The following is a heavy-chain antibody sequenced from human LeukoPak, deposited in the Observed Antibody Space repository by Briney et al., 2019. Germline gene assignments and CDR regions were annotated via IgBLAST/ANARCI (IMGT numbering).Heavy chain of an antibody. CDR2: ISSSSYI. D-gene: IGHD1-26*01. CDR1: GFTFSSYS. J-gene: IGHJ4*02. Sequence: GGSLRLSCAASGFTFSSYSMNWVRQAPGKGLEWVSSISSSSYIYYADSVKGRFTISRDNAKNSLYLQMNSLRAEDTAVYYCARLYIVEPLSDYWGQGTLVTVSS. V-gene: IGHV3-21*01. CDR3: ARLYIVEPLSDY.